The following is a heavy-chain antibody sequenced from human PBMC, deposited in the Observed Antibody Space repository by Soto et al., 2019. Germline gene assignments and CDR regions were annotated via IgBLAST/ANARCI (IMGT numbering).Heavy chain of an antibody. CDR1: GGSISSYY. CDR2: IYYSGST. V-gene: IGHV4-59*08. CDR3: AKNYCSGGSCYSGYFDY. D-gene: IGHD2-15*01. J-gene: IGHJ4*02. Sequence: SETLSLTCTVSGGSISSYYWSWIRQPPGKGLEWIGYIYYSGSTNYNPSLKSRVTISVDTSKNQFSLKLSSVTAADTAVYYCAKNYCSGGSCYSGYFDYWGQGTLVTVSS.